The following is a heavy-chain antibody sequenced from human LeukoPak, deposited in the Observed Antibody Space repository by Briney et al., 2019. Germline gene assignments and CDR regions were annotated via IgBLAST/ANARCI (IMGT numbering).Heavy chain of an antibody. V-gene: IGHV3-74*01. Sequence: GGSLRLACAASGFTFSSYWMHWVRQAPGKGLVWVSRINSDGSSTSYADSVKGRFTISRDNAKNTLYLQMNSLRAEDTAVYYCARAMIVVSNQFDYWGQGTLVTVSS. D-gene: IGHD3-22*01. J-gene: IGHJ4*02. CDR3: ARAMIVVSNQFDY. CDR2: INSDGSST. CDR1: GFTFSSYW.